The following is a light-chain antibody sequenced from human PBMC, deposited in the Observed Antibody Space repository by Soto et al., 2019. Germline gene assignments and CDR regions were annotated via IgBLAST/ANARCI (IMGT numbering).Light chain of an antibody. J-gene: IGKJ1*01. CDR1: QSIDNW. CDR2: KAS. CDR3: QHLTT. V-gene: IGKV1-5*03. Sequence: DIQMTQSPSTLSASVGDRVTITCRASQSIDNWLAWYQQKPGKAPKILIYKASNLETGVPSRFSGSGSGAEFTLTISSLQPDDFATYYCQHLTTFGQGTKVEIK.